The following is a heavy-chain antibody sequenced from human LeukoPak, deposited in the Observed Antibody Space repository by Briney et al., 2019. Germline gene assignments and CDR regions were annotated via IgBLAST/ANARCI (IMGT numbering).Heavy chain of an antibody. J-gene: IGHJ4*02. V-gene: IGHV3-23*01. CDR1: GFTFSSYA. D-gene: IGHD2-2*01. CDR2: ISGSGGST. Sequence: PGGSLRLSCAASGFTFSSYAMSWVRQAPGKGLEWVSAISGSGGSTYYADSVKGRFTISRDNSKNTLYLQMNSLRAEDTAVYYCASRPLQGYCSSASCYRIYWGQGTLVTVSS. CDR3: ASRPLQGYCSSASCYRIY.